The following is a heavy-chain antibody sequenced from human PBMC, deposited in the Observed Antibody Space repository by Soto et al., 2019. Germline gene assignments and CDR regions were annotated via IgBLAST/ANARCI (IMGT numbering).Heavy chain of an antibody. V-gene: IGHV1-3*01. D-gene: IGHD1-26*01. CDR1: GYTFSSYA. CDR3: ARLSGSYGLDYYYGMDV. CDR2: INAGYGNT. Sequence: ASVKVSCKASGYTFSSYAMHWVRQAPGQRLEWMGWINAGYGNTKSSQKFQDRVTISRDTSASTAYMELTSLRSEDTAVYYCARLSGSYGLDYYYGMDVWGQGTTVTVSS. J-gene: IGHJ6*02.